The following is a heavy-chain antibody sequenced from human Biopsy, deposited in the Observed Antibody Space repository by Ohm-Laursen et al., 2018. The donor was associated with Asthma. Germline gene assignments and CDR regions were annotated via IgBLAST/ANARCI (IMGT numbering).Heavy chain of an antibody. Sequence: SVKVSCKVSGYTFNSAGITWVRQAPGQGLEWMGWISVYNGNTKVAQKLQDRVTMIADTSTSTAYMELRSLRSDDTAVYFCARAVDYSHYYGIDVWGQGTTVTVS. CDR2: ISVYNGNT. CDR1: GYTFNSAG. CDR3: ARAVDYSHYYGIDV. D-gene: IGHD3-10*01. V-gene: IGHV1-18*01. J-gene: IGHJ6*02.